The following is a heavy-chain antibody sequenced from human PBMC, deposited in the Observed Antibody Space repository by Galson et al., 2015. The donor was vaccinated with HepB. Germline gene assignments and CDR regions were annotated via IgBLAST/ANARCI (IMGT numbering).Heavy chain of an antibody. CDR3: ARGGRVRYFDGEGGFDY. D-gene: IGHD3-9*01. V-gene: IGHV1-3*01. CDR2: INAGNGNT. J-gene: IGHJ4*02. CDR1: GYTFTSYA. Sequence: SVKVSCKASGYTFTSYAMHWVRQAPGQRLEWMGWINAGNGNTKYSQKFQGRVTITRDTSASTAYMELSSLRSEDTAVYYCARGGRVRYFDGEGGFDYWGQGTLVTVSS.